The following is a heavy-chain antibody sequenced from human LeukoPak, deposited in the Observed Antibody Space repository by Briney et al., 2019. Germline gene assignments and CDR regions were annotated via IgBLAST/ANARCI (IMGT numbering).Heavy chain of an antibody. D-gene: IGHD6-6*01. Sequence: PSETLSLTCTVSGGSISSSNYYWSWIRQPPGKGLEWIGYIYYSGSTNYNPSLKSRVTISVDTSKNQFSLKLSSVTAADTAVYYCARDRGIAAPRFYDYWGQGTLVTVSS. J-gene: IGHJ4*02. CDR2: IYYSGST. CDR3: ARDRGIAAPRFYDY. CDR1: GGSISSSNYY. V-gene: IGHV4-61*01.